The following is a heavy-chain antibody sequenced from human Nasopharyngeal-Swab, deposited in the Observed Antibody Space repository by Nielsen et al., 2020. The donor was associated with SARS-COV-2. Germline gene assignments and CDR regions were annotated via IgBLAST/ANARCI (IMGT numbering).Heavy chain of an antibody. J-gene: IGHJ5*02. V-gene: IGHV4-59*12. Sequence: SETLSLTCTVSGGSISSYYWSWIRQPPGKGLEWIGYIYYSGSTNYNPSLKSRVTISVDTSKNQFSLKLSSVTAADTAVYYCARGRLVVVPAAISHRWFDPWGQGTLVTVSS. CDR3: ARGRLVVVPAAISHRWFDP. D-gene: IGHD2-2*01. CDR2: IYYSGST. CDR1: GGSISSYY.